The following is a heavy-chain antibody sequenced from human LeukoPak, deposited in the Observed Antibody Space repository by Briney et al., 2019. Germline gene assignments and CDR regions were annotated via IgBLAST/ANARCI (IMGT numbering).Heavy chain of an antibody. D-gene: IGHD2-15*01. J-gene: IGHJ4*02. Sequence: GGSLRLSCAASGFTFSSYSMNWVRQAPGKGLEWVSYISSSSTIYYADSVKGRFTISRDNAKNSLYLQMNSLRAEDTAVYYCARDHLYCSGGSCYFDYWGQGTLVTVSS. CDR2: ISSSSTI. CDR1: GFTFSSYS. V-gene: IGHV3-48*01. CDR3: ARDHLYCSGGSCYFDY.